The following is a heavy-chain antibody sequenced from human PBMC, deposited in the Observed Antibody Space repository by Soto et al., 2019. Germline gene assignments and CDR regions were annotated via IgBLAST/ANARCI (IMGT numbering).Heavy chain of an antibody. J-gene: IGHJ4*02. CDR3: ARRHRYGDYADFDY. CDR2: ISSSSSTI. Sequence: SLRLSCAASGFTFSSYSMNWVRQAPGKGLEWVSYISSSSSTIYYADSVKGRFTISRDNAKNSLYLQVNSLRDEDTAVYYCARRHRYGDYADFDYWGQGTLVTVSS. V-gene: IGHV3-48*02. CDR1: GFTFSSYS. D-gene: IGHD4-17*01.